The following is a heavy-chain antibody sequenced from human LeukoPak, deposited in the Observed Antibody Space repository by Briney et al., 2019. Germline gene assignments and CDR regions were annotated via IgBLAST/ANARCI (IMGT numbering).Heavy chain of an antibody. D-gene: IGHD3-22*01. CDR2: IIPILGTT. CDR1: GGTFSSYA. V-gene: IGHV1-69*13. J-gene: IGHJ4*02. CDR3: ASIGSSAYIPFDY. Sequence: SVKVSCKASGGTFSSYAVSWVRQAPGQGLEWMGGIIPILGTTSYAQKFQGRVTITADGSTTTAYMELSSLRYEDTAVYYCASIGSSAYIPFDYWGQGTLVTVSS.